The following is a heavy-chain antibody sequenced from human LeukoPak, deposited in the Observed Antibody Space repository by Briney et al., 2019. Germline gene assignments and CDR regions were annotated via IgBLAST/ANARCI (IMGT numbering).Heavy chain of an antibody. Sequence: GASVKVSCKASGYTFTSYDINWVRQATGQGLEWMGWMNPNSGNTGYAQKFQGRVTITRNTSISTAYMELSSPRSEDTAVYYCARTAVGHYYYYMDVWGKGTTVTVSS. J-gene: IGHJ6*03. CDR3: ARTAVGHYYYYMDV. V-gene: IGHV1-8*03. CDR1: GYTFTSYD. D-gene: IGHD4-17*01. CDR2: MNPNSGNT.